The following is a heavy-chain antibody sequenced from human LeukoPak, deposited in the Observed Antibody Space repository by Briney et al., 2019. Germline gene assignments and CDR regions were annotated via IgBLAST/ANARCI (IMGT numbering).Heavy chain of an antibody. J-gene: IGHJ4*02. D-gene: IGHD3-22*01. CDR2: IIPILGIA. CDR3: ARARVYYYDSSGFDY. CDR1: GGTFSSYA. V-gene: IGHV1-69*04. Sequence: ASVKVSCKASGGTFSSYAISWVRQAPGQGLEWMGRIIPILGIANYAQKFQGRVTITTDESTSTAYMELSSLRSEDTAVYYCARARVYYYDSSGFDYWGQGTLVTVSS.